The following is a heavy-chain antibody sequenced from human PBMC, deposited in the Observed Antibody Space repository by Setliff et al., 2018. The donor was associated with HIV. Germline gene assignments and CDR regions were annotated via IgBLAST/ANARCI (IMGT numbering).Heavy chain of an antibody. CDR3: ARGGGVLRYFDFPRFIRGKRGCFDI. V-gene: IGHV1-69*05. CDR1: GGTFSSYA. D-gene: IGHD3-9*01. J-gene: IGHJ3*02. Sequence: ASVKVSCKASGGTFSSYAISWVRQAPGQGLEWMGGIIPIFGTANYAQKFQGRVTITTDGSTSTAYMELSSLGSEDPAVYYCARGGGVLRYFDFPRFIRGKRGCFDIWGQGTMVTVSS. CDR2: IIPIFGTA.